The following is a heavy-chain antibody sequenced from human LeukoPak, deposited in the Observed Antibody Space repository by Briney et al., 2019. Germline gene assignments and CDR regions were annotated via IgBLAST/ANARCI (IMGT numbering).Heavy chain of an antibody. D-gene: IGHD2-21*02. CDR1: GFTFSSYG. Sequence: PGGSLRHSCAASGFTFSSYGMHWVRQAPGKGLEWVAVISYDGSNKYYADSVKGRFTISRDNSKNTLYLQMNSLRAEDTAVYYCAKDFGGDNFDYWGQGTLVTVSS. J-gene: IGHJ4*02. CDR2: ISYDGSNK. CDR3: AKDFGGDNFDY. V-gene: IGHV3-30*18.